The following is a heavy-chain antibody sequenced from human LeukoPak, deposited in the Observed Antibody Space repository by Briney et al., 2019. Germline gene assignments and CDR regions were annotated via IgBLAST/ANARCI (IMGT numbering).Heavy chain of an antibody. CDR1: GVSISSGGYY. J-gene: IGHJ6*02. CDR3: ARASRGYYDSSGYYYVNYYYGMDV. V-gene: IGHV4-39*01. CDR2: IYYSGST. Sequence: PSQTLSLTCTVSGVSISSGGYYWSWIRQPPGKGLEWIGSIYYSGSTYYNPSLKSRVTISVDTSKNQFSLKLSSVTAADTAVYYCARASRGYYDSSGYYYVNYYYGMDVWGQGTTVTVSS. D-gene: IGHD3-22*01.